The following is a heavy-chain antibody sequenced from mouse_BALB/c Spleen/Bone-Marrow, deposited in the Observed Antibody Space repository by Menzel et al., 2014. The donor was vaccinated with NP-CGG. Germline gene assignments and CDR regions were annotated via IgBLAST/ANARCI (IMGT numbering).Heavy chain of an antibody. Sequence: QVQLQQPGAELVKPGASVKLSCKASGYTFTIYWMHWVKQRPGQGLEWIGEIDPSDSDANYNQKFKGKATLTVGKSSTTAYMQLSSLTSEDSAVYYCARRNYYGSHYWYFDVWGAGTTVTVSS. CDR1: GYTFTIYW. J-gene: IGHJ1*01. D-gene: IGHD1-1*01. CDR3: ARRNYYGSHYWYFDV. CDR2: IDPSDSDA. V-gene: IGHV1-69*02.